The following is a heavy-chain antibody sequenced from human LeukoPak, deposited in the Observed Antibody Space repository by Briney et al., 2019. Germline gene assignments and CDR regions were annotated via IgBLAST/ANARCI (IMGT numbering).Heavy chain of an antibody. D-gene: IGHD3-16*02. CDR3: ARGRPMITFGGVIDYFDY. CDR1: GFTFDDYA. CDR2: ISWNSGSI. V-gene: IGHV3-9*01. J-gene: IGHJ4*02. Sequence: PGGSLRLSCAASGFTFDDYAMHWVRQAPGKGLEWVSGISWNSGSIGYADSVKGRFTISRDNAKNSLYLQMNSLRTEDTAVYYCARGRPMITFGGVIDYFDYWGQGTLVTVSS.